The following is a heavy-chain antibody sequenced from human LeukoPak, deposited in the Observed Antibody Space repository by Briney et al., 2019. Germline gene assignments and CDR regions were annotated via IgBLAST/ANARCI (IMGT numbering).Heavy chain of an antibody. D-gene: IGHD2-2*01. J-gene: IGHJ4*02. CDR1: GYSISSCYY. CDR3: ASRSVGPAVNFDY. CDR2: IYHSGSA. Sequence: SETLSLTCTFSGYSISSCYYWGWIRQPPRKGLEGIGSIYHSGSAYYTPSLKGRVTISVDTSKNRFCLELGCLTAAETAGYYLASRSVGPAVNFDYWGQGTLVTVSS. V-gene: IGHV4-38-2*02.